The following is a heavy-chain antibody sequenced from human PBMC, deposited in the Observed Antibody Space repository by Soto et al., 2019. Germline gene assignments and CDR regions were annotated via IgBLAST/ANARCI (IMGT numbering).Heavy chain of an antibody. D-gene: IGHD5-18*01. CDR2: IVPLSGAT. J-gene: IGHJ4*02. CDR3: ARGGVDTVTFDY. Sequence: QVQLVQSGAEMKKPGSSVKVSCKASGGSLNNYLITWVRQAPGQGLEWLGEIVPLSGATNSAQKFQGRVTNTADDSTKTAYMELRSLRPEDTAMYFCARGGVDTVTFDYWGQGTLVTVSS. CDR1: GGSLNNYL. V-gene: IGHV1-69*01.